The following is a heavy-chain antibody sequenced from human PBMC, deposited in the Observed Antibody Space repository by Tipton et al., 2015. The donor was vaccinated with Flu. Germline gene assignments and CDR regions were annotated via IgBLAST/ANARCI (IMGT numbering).Heavy chain of an antibody. V-gene: IGHV4-61*02. Sequence: TLSLTCTVSGDSISGGSYYWSWIRQPAGKGLEWIGRIYTHVNTNYNPSLKSRVTIAVDTSKNHFSLKLSSVTVADTAVYFCARAPIGTYGSGSYYNIWGQGTLVTVSS. CDR2: IYTHVNT. CDR1: GDSISGGSYY. J-gene: IGHJ4*02. CDR3: ARAPIGTYGSGSYYNI. D-gene: IGHD3-10*01.